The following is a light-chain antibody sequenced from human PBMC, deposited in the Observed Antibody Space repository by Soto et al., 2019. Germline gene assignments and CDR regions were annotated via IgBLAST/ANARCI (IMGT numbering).Light chain of an antibody. J-gene: IGLJ1*01. Sequence: QSVLTQPPSASGTPGQRVTIFCSGSSSNIGDYSVNWYQQLPGTAPKLLIYSNNQRASGVPDRISGSKSGTSASLAISGLQSEEEADYYCLVWDDNLDGFVFGTGTKLTVL. V-gene: IGLV1-44*01. CDR3: LVWDDNLDGFV. CDR1: SSNIGDYS. CDR2: SNN.